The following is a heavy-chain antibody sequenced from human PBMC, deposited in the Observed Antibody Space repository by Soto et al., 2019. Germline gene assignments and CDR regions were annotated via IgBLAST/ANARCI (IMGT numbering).Heavy chain of an antibody. CDR1: GFTFSSSE. J-gene: IGHJ4*02. CDR3: AKHKEPGSVRGLTSHYFDY. V-gene: IGHV3-48*03. Sequence: HPGGSLRLSCAASGFTFSSSEMNWVRQAPGKGLEWVSWISTSGSTIYYADSVKGRFTISRDNAENTLYLQMNSLRAEDTAVYYCAKHKEPGSVRGLTSHYFDYWGQGTQVTVSS. CDR2: ISTSGSTI. D-gene: IGHD3-10*01.